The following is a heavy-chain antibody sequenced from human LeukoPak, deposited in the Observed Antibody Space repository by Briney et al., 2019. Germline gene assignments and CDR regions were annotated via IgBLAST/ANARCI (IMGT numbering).Heavy chain of an antibody. Sequence: GGSLRLSCAASGFTFSNAWMSWVRQAPGKGLEWVGRIKSKTDGGTTDYAAPVKGRFTISRDDSKNTLYLQMNSLKTEDTAVYYCTTLLQLVHYYYYMDVWGKGTTVTVSS. CDR3: TTLLQLVHYYYYMDV. CDR1: GFTFSNAW. V-gene: IGHV3-15*01. D-gene: IGHD6-6*01. J-gene: IGHJ6*03. CDR2: IKSKTDGGTT.